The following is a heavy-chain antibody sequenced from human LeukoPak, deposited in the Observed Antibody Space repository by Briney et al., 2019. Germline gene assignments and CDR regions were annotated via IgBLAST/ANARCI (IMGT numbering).Heavy chain of an antibody. CDR3: ATDPAYCGGDCPAY. CDR1: GFTFSYAW. D-gene: IGHD2-21*02. CDR2: IKSKSDAEIT. J-gene: IGHJ4*02. Sequence: GGSLRLSCAASGFTFSYAWMTWVSQAPGKGLEWVGRIKSKSDAEITDYAAPVKGRFTISRDESKNTLYLQMNSLKTEDTAVYYCATDPAYCGGDCPAYWGQGTLVTVSS. V-gene: IGHV3-15*01.